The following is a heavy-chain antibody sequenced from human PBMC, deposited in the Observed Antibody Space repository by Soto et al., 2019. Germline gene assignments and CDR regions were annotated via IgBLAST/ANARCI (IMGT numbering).Heavy chain of an antibody. CDR3: ARGKEIAARFDY. J-gene: IGHJ4*02. CDR2: IKQDGSEK. D-gene: IGHD6-6*01. Sequence: EVQLVESGGGLVQPGGSLRLSCAASGFTFSSYWISWVRQAPGKGLEWVANIKQDGSEKYYVDSVKGRFTISRDNAKNSLYLQMNSLRAEDTAVYYCARGKEIAARFDYCGQGTLVTVSS. CDR1: GFTFSSYW. V-gene: IGHV3-7*03.